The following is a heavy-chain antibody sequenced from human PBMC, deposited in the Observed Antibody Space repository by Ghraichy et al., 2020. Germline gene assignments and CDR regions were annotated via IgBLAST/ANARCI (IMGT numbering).Heavy chain of an antibody. CDR3: ARDPYERSGYSEFGAVYN. V-gene: IGHV3-7*03. J-gene: IGHJ3*02. CDR2: IKADGSEK. D-gene: IGHD3-22*01. CDR1: GCTFASSW. Sequence: GGSLRLSCVASGCTFASSWMTWVRQAPGKGLEWVANIKADGSEKRYMDSVEGRFTISRENAKNLLDLQMNSLRAEDTAVYYCARDPYERSGYSEFGAVYNWGQGTVVAVSS.